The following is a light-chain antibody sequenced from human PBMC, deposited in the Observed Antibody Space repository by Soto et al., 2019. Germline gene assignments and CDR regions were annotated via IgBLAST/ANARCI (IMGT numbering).Light chain of an antibody. CDR3: QQSYSTPLT. CDR1: QTISTF. V-gene: IGKV1-39*01. J-gene: IGKJ4*01. Sequence: DIQMTQSPSSLSASVGDRVTITCRASQTISTFLNWYQQKPGQAPKLLIYAASSLQSGVPSRFSGSGSGTDLTLTITSLQPEDSATYYSQQSYSTPLTFGGGTKVEIK. CDR2: AAS.